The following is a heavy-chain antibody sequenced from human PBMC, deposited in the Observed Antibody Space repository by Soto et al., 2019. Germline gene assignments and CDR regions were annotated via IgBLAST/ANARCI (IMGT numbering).Heavy chain of an antibody. CDR2: IYYSGST. D-gene: IGHD1-26*01. CDR3: ASRWGIVGATPLDLTDAFDI. J-gene: IGHJ3*02. V-gene: IGHV4-39*01. CDR1: GGSISSSSYY. Sequence: SETLSLTCTVSGGSISSSSYYWGWIRQPPGKGLEWIGSIYYSGSTYYNPSLKSRVTISVDTSKNQFSLKLSSVTAADTAVYYCASRWGIVGATPLDLTDAFDIWGQGTMVTVSS.